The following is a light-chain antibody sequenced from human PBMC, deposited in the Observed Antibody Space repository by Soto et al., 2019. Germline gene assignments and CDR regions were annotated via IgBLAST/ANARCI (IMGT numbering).Light chain of an antibody. J-gene: IGLJ1*01. Sequence: QSVLTLPASVYGSPGQSITLSCTGTSSDVGGYNYVSWYQQHPGKAPKLMIYDVSNRPSGVSNRFSGSKSGNTASLTISGLQAQDEADYYCSSFTRRTLYVFGTGNKVTVL. CDR3: SSFTRRTLYV. V-gene: IGLV2-14*01. CDR1: SSDVGGYNY. CDR2: DVS.